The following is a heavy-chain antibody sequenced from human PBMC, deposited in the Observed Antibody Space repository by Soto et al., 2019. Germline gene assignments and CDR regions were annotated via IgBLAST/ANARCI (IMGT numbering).Heavy chain of an antibody. CDR2: IYHSGST. D-gene: IGHD3-10*01. J-gene: IGHJ4*02. V-gene: IGHV4-38-2*01. Sequence: NPSETLSLTCAVSGDSISSDYHWGWVRQPPGKGLEWIGSIYHSGSTYYNPSLKSRVTISVDTSKNQFSLKLSSVTAADTAVYYCARRDVGLRYWGQGTLVTVSS. CDR3: ARRDVGLRY. CDR1: GDSISSDYH.